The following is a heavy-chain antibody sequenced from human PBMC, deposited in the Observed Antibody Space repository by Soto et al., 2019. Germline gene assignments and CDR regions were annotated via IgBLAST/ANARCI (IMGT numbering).Heavy chain of an antibody. CDR1: GFTFSSYW. CDR3: ARISGRYSMDV. CDR2: IKQDGSEK. J-gene: IGHJ6*03. Sequence: EVQLVESGGGLVQPGGSLRLSCAASGFTFSSYWMSWVRQAPGKGLEWVANIKQDGSEKYYVDSVKGRFTISRDNAKNSLYLQMNSLRAEDPAVYYCARISGRYSMDVWGKGTTVTVSS. D-gene: IGHD3-10*01. V-gene: IGHV3-7*01.